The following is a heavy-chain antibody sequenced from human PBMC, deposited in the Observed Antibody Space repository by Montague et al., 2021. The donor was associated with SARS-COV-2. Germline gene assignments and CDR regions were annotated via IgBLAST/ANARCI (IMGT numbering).Heavy chain of an antibody. J-gene: IGHJ4*02. CDR3: AREGTVPGPRGIYFDD. CDR1: GDSVSSNSAA. D-gene: IGHD1-1*01. Sequence: CAISGDSVSSNSAAWNWIRQSPSEGLEWLGRTYYRSKWYTDYAPSVKTRITITPDTSNNQFSLHLNSVTPGDTAVYYCAREGTVPGPRGIYFDDWGQGTLVTVSS. V-gene: IGHV6-1*01. CDR2: TYYRSKWYT.